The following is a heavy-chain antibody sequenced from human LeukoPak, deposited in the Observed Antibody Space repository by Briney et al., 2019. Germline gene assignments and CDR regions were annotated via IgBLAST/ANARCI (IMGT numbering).Heavy chain of an antibody. CDR1: GGSFSGYY. CDR3: ARGLKPTRRQWLYHDY. V-gene: IGHV4-34*01. D-gene: IGHD6-19*01. Sequence: PSETLSLTCAVYGGSFSGYYWSWIRQPPGKGLEWIGEINHNGSTNYNPSLKSRVTISVDTSKNQFSLKLSSVTAADTAVYYCARGLKPTRRQWLYHDYWGQGTLVTVSS. J-gene: IGHJ4*02. CDR2: INHNGST.